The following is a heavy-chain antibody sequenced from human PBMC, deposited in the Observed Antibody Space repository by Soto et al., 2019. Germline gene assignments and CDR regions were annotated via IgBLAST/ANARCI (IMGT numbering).Heavy chain of an antibody. CDR2: ISGSGGST. CDR3: AKSSGHYDSSGYYGEYYYGRDV. CDR1: GFSFNTYA. J-gene: IGHJ6*02. V-gene: IGHV3-23*01. Sequence: EVQLLESGGGLVQPGGSLRLSCAASGFSFNTYAMTWVRQAPGQGLEWVSAISGSGGSTYYADSVKGRFTISRDNSKNTPYLQMHSLRAEDTAVYYCAKSSGHYDSSGYYGEYYYGRDVWGQGTPVTVSS. D-gene: IGHD3-22*01.